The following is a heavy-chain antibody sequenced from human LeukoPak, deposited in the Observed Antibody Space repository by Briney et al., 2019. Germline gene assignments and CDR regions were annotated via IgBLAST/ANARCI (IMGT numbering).Heavy chain of an antibody. CDR1: VGTFSSYA. Sequence: ASVKASCKASVGTFSSYAISWVRQAPGQGREWVGWISAYNGNTNYAQKLQGRVTMTTDTSTSTAYMELRSLRSDDTAVYYCARGSETGYSSSWYDYWGQGTLVTVSS. J-gene: IGHJ4*02. CDR2: ISAYNGNT. V-gene: IGHV1-18*01. D-gene: IGHD6-13*01. CDR3: ARGSETGYSSSWYDY.